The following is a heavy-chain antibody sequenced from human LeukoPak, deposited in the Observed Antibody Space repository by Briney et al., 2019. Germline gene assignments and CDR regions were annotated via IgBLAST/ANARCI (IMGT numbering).Heavy chain of an antibody. V-gene: IGHV1-69*01. Sequence: GASVKVSCTASGGTFSSYAISWVRQAPGQGLEWMGGIIPIFGTANYAQKFQGRVTITADESTSTAYMELSSLRSEDTAVYYCASVVRGIDGMDVWGQGTTVTVSS. CDR3: ASVVRGIDGMDV. CDR1: GGTFSSYA. CDR2: IIPIFGTA. D-gene: IGHD3-10*01. J-gene: IGHJ6*02.